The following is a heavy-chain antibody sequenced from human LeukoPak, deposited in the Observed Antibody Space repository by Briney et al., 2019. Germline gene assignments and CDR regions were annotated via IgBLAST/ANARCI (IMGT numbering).Heavy chain of an antibody. CDR2: ISAYNGNT. D-gene: IGHD3-22*01. V-gene: IGHV1-18*01. CDR3: ARGHYYDSSGYYLSWFDP. CDR1: GGTFSSYA. J-gene: IGHJ5*02. Sequence: ASVKVSCKASGGTFSSYAISWVRQAPGQGLEWMGWISAYNGNTNYAQKLQGRVTMTTDTSTSTAYMELRSLRSDDTAVYYCARGHYYDSSGYYLSWFDPWGQGTLVTVSS.